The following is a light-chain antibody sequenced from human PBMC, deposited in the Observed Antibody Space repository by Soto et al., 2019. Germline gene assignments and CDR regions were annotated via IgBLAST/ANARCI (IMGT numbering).Light chain of an antibody. CDR2: DNN. CDR1: SSNIGNNF. CDR3: ATWDSSLIAGV. V-gene: IGLV1-51*01. Sequence: QSVLTQPPSVSAAPGQEVTISCSGSSSNIGNNFVSWYQHLPGTAPKLLIYDNNKRPSGIPDRFSGTKSGTSATLGITGLQTGDEAHYYCATWDSSLIAGVFGGGTKFTVL. J-gene: IGLJ2*01.